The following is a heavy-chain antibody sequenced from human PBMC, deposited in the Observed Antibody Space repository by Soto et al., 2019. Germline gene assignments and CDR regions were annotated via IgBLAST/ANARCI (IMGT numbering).Heavy chain of an antibody. CDR1: GDSVSSNSAA. Sequence: PSETLSLTCAISGDSVSSNSAAWNWIRQSPSRGLEWLGRTYYRSKWYNDYAVSVKSRITINPDTPKNQFSLQLNSVTPEDTAVYYCARGRRARNDFWSGYYDYWGQGTLVTVSS. V-gene: IGHV6-1*01. J-gene: IGHJ4*02. D-gene: IGHD3-3*01. CDR3: ARGRRARNDFWSGYYDY. CDR2: TYYRSKWYN.